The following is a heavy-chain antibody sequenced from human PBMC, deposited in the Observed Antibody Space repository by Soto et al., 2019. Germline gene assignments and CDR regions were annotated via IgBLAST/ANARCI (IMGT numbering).Heavy chain of an antibody. CDR2: VSYSGNT. J-gene: IGHJ6*03. D-gene: IGHD6-13*01. Sequence: QVQLQESGPGLVKPSETLSLTCTVSGGSISPYYWSWIRQPPGKGLEWIGYVSYSGNTNYNPSLESRVIISVDTSRNRFSLNLTSATAADTAVYYCARKGAAASYAHYYMDVWGRGTAVTVSS. V-gene: IGHV4-59*01. CDR3: ARKGAAASYAHYYMDV. CDR1: GGSISPYY.